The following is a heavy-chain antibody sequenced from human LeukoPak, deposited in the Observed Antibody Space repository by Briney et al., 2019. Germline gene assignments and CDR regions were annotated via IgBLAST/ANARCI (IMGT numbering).Heavy chain of an antibody. J-gene: IGHJ3*02. V-gene: IGHV3-74*01. CDR1: GFTFSIYW. D-gene: IGHD3-22*01. CDR3: ARVRGDSSGYPDAFDI. Sequence: GGSLRLSCAASGFTFSIYWMHWVRQAPGKGLVWVSRINSDGSSTSYADSVKGRFAISRDNAKNTLYLQMNSLRAEDTAVYYCARVRGDSSGYPDAFDIWGQGTMVTVSS. CDR2: INSDGSST.